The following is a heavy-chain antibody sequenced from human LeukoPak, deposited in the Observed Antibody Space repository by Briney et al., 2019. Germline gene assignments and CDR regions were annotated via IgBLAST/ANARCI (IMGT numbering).Heavy chain of an antibody. Sequence: GRSPRLSCAASGFTFRSYGMHWVRQAPGQGLEWVSVIYTSGSTYDAGSVRGRFTISRDKSKNTLYLQMNSLRAEDAAVYYCARGGSDGGDYSSFDIWGLGTMVTVSS. D-gene: IGHD4-17*01. J-gene: IGHJ3*02. V-gene: IGHV3-66*01. CDR3: ARGGSDGGDYSSFDI. CDR1: GFTFRSYG. CDR2: IYTSGST.